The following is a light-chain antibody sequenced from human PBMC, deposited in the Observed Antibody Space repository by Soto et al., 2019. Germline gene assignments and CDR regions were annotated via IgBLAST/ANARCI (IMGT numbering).Light chain of an antibody. Sequence: QSALAQPASVSGSPGHSITISCTGTSNDIGLYNYVSWYQQHPGKAPKLIIYVVSSRPSGISNRFSASKSGNTASLTISGLQAEDEADYYCASYARGSTLVVFGGGTKLTVL. J-gene: IGLJ2*01. V-gene: IGLV2-14*01. CDR2: VVS. CDR3: ASYARGSTLVV. CDR1: SNDIGLYNY.